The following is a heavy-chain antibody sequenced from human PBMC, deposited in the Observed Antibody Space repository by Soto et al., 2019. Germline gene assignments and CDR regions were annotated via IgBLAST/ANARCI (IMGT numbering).Heavy chain of an antibody. V-gene: IGHV3-66*01. CDR3: ARDPPGIAAAGGG. J-gene: IGHJ4*03. CDR1: GFTVGNNY. CDR2: IYSGGST. D-gene: IGHD6-13*01. Sequence: EVQLVESGGGLVQPGGSLRLSCAASGFTVGNNYMNWVRQAPGKGLECVSLIYSGGSTNYADSVKGRFTISRDNSKTTLYLQMNSLRAEDTAVYYCARDPPGIAAAGGGWGQGTMVTVSS.